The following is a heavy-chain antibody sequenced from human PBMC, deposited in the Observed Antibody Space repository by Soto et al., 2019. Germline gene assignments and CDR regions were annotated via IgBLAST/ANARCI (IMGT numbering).Heavy chain of an antibody. CDR3: AKDPNIVVPAAIWPYVDY. J-gene: IGHJ4*02. D-gene: IGHD2-2*02. V-gene: IGHV3-23*01. Sequence: PGGSLRLSCTASGFTFNNYAMTWVRQAPGKGLEWVSSIVISGGTTYYADSVKGRFTISRDNSKNTLYLQMNSLRAEDTAVYYCAKDPNIVVPAAIWPYVDYWGQGTLVTVSS. CDR1: GFTFNNYA. CDR2: IVISGGTT.